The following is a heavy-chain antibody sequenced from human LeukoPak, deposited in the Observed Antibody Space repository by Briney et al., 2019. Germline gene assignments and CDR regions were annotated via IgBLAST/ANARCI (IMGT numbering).Heavy chain of an antibody. CDR2: ISGSSSTT. CDR3: ARVGLRLSTGWFDP. J-gene: IGHJ5*02. CDR1: GFTFSSYN. D-gene: IGHD5-12*01. Sequence: GGSLRLSCAASGFTFSSYNMNWLRQAPGKGLEWVSYISGSSSTTYYADCVKGRFTISRDSARNSLYLQMNSLTTEDTAVYYCARVGLRLSTGWFDPWGQGTLVTVSS. V-gene: IGHV3-48*01.